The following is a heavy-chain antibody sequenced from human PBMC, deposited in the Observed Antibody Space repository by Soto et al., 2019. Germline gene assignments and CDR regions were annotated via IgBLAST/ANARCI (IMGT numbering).Heavy chain of an antibody. D-gene: IGHD4-17*01. Sequence: QPGGSLRLSCAASGFTFSSYGMHWVRQAPGKGLEWVAVISYDGSNKYYADSVKGRFTISRDNSKNTLYLQMNSLRAEDTAVYYCAREPTVTTYYYYYMDVWGKGTTVTVSS. CDR1: GFTFSSYG. CDR3: AREPTVTTYYYYYMDV. CDR2: ISYDGSNK. V-gene: IGHV3-30*03. J-gene: IGHJ6*03.